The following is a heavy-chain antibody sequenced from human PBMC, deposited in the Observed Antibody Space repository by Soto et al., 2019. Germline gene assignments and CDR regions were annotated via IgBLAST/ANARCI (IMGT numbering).Heavy chain of an antibody. V-gene: IGHV1-69*01. J-gene: IGHJ4*02. CDR3: ARVSLRGHLLGNVDY. Sequence: QVQLVQSGAEVKKPGSSVKVSCKASGGTFNTHTISWVRQAPGQGLEWMGGIIPIFGTTNYAQNFQGRVTITADESTSTAYMELSSLISEDTAVYYCARVSLRGHLLGNVDYWCQGTLVTVSS. CDR2: IIPIFGTT. D-gene: IGHD3-10*01. CDR1: GGTFNTHT.